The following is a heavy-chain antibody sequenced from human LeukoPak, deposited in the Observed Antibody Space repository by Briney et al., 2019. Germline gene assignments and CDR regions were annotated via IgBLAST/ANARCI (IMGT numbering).Heavy chain of an antibody. D-gene: IGHD3-9*01. CDR2: IYYSGST. CDR1: GGSISSYY. V-gene: IGHV4-59*01. J-gene: IGHJ4*02. CDR3: ARSSTGSKYYFDY. Sequence: SETLSLTCSVSGGSISSYYWSWIRQPPGKGLEWIGYIYYSGSTNYNPSLKSRVAMSVDTSKNQFSLKLSSVTAADTAVYYCARSSTGSKYYFDYWGQGTLVTVSS.